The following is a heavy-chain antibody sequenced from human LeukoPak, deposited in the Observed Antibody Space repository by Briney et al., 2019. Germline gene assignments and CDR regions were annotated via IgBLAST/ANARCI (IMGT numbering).Heavy chain of an antibody. D-gene: IGHD1-26*01. J-gene: IGHJ6*03. CDR3: AREPVPRELLRRRGVRGYYYYMDV. Sequence: ASVKVSCKASGYTFTGYYMHWVRQAPGQGLEWMGWINPNSVGTNYAQKFQGRVTMTRDKSISTAYMELSRLRSDDTAVYYCAREPVPRELLRRRGVRGYYYYMDVWGKGTTVTVSS. CDR2: INPNSVGT. V-gene: IGHV1-2*02. CDR1: GYTFTGYY.